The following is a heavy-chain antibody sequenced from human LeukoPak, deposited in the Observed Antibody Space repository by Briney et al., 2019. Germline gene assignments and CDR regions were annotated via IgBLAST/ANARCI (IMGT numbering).Heavy chain of an antibody. CDR2: IIPILGIA. Sequence: SVKVSCKASGGTFSSYAISWVRQAPGQGLEWMGRIIPILGIANYAQKFQGRVTITADKSTSTAYMELSSLRSEDTAVYYCARDPDSSGRYENYWGQGTLVTVSS. CDR3: ARDPDSSGRYENY. J-gene: IGHJ4*02. CDR1: GGTFSSYA. D-gene: IGHD6-19*01. V-gene: IGHV1-69*04.